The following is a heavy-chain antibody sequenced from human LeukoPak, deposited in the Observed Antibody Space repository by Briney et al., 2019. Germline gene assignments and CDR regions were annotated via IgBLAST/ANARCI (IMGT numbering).Heavy chain of an antibody. Sequence: PSETLSLTCTVSGGSISSSSYYWGWIRQPPGKGLEWIGSIHYSGSTYYNPSLKSPVTMSVDTSKNQFSLKLSSVTAADTAVYYCARGYYYDSGGYLHYDTGYYFDYWGQGTLVTVSS. V-gene: IGHV4-39*07. CDR2: IHYSGST. CDR3: ARGYYYDSGGYLHYDTGYYFDY. D-gene: IGHD3-22*01. CDR1: GGSISSSSYY. J-gene: IGHJ4*02.